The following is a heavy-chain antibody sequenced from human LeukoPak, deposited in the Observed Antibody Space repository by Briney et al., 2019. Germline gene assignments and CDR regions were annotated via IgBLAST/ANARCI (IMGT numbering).Heavy chain of an antibody. J-gene: IGHJ4*02. CDR3: ARVGGYTGSYLY. V-gene: IGHV1-46*01. D-gene: IGHD1-26*01. CDR1: GYTFSSYY. CDR2: INPSGGST. Sequence: ASVKVSCKASGYTFSSYYMHWVRQAPGQGLEWMGIINPSGGSTSYAQKFQGRVTMARDTSTSTVYMELSSLRSEDTAVYYCARVGGYTGSYLYWGQGTLVTVSS.